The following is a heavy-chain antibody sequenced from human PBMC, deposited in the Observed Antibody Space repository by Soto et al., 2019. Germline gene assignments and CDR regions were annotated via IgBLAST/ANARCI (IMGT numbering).Heavy chain of an antibody. CDR3: AHLYAESGYDWRYDP. D-gene: IGHD5-12*01. CDR2: IYWDDDK. Sequence: ASGPTLVNPTQTLTLTCNFSGFSLSTKGVGVGWIRQPPGKALEWLGIIYWDDDKRYRPSLNNRLTITKDTSKNQVVLTMTNVDTVDTGTYFCAHLYAESGYDWRYDPWGQGTRVTVSS. CDR1: GFSLSTKGVG. V-gene: IGHV2-5*02. J-gene: IGHJ5*02.